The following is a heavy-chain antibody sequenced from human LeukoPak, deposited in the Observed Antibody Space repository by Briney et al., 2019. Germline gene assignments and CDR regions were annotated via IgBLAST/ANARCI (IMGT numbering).Heavy chain of an antibody. CDR2: IVVGSGNT. CDR3: AAVFPSGSYSSWSDP. CDR1: GFTFTSSA. D-gene: IGHD1-26*01. J-gene: IGHJ5*02. Sequence: SVKVSCKASGFTFTSSAMQWVRQARGQRLEWIGWIVVGSGNTNYAQKFQERVTITRDMSTSTAYMELSSLRSEDTAVYYCAAVFPSGSYSSWSDPWGQGTLVTVSS. V-gene: IGHV1-58*02.